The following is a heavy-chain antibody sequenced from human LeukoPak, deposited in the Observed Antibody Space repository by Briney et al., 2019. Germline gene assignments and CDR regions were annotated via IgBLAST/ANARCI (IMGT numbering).Heavy chain of an antibody. D-gene: IGHD3-3*01. CDR1: GGSISSSSFY. Sequence: SETLSLTCTVSGGSISSSSFYWAWIRQPPGKGLEWIASIYYSGTTHHNPSLKSRVTMSVDTPKNQFSLKLSSVTAADTAVYYCARGPLPPWSGYYKYYFDYWGQGTLVTVSS. CDR3: ARGPLPPWSGYYKYYFDY. CDR2: IYYSGTT. V-gene: IGHV4-39*01. J-gene: IGHJ4*02.